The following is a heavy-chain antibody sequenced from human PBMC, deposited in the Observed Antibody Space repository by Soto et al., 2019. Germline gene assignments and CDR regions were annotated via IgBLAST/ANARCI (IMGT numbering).Heavy chain of an antibody. V-gene: IGHV3-7*01. Sequence: DVQLVESGGGLVQPGGSLRLSCAASGFTFSSYWMSWVRQAPGKGLEWVANIKQDGSEKYYVDSVNGRFTISRDNAKNSLYVQMNSLRAEDPAVYYCAREKRANGYFDYWGQGTLVTVSS. CDR3: AREKRANGYFDY. D-gene: IGHD6-25*01. CDR2: IKQDGSEK. J-gene: IGHJ4*02. CDR1: GFTFSSYW.